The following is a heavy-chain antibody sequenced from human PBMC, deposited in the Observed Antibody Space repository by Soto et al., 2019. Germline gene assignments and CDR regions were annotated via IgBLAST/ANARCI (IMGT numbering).Heavy chain of an antibody. CDR1: GGTFSSYT. J-gene: IGHJ5*02. D-gene: IGHD3-9*01. Sequence: QVQLVQSGAEVKKPGSSVKVSCKASGGTFSSYTISWVRQAPGQGLEWMGRIIPILGIANYAQKFQGRVTITADXXTXTXYMALSSLRSEDTAVYYCARDADYDILTGYPNWFDPWGQGTLVTVSS. V-gene: IGHV1-69*08. CDR3: ARDADYDILTGYPNWFDP. CDR2: IIPILGIA.